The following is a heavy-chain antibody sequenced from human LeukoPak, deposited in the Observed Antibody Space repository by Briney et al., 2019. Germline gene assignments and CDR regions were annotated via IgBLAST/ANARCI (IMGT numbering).Heavy chain of an antibody. D-gene: IGHD7-27*01. CDR3: ATSLGPLTEY. Sequence: AGGSLRLSCAASGFTFSSNWMHWVRQAPGKGLVWVSRINEDGSTTNYADSVKGRSTIFRDNAKNTLYLQMNSLKGEDTAVYYCATSLGPLTEYWGQGTLVTVSS. CDR2: INEDGSTT. V-gene: IGHV3-74*01. J-gene: IGHJ4*02. CDR1: GFTFSSNW.